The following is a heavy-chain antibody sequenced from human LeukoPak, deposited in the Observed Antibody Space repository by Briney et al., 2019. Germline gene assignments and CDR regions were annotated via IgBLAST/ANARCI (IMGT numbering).Heavy chain of an antibody. J-gene: IGHJ5*02. CDR1: GGSISSYY. CDR2: IYYSRST. D-gene: IGHD1-26*01. Sequence: PSETLSLTCTVSGGSISSYYWSWIRQPPGKGLEWIGYIYYSRSTNYNPSLKSRVTISVDTSKNQFSLKLSSVTAADTAVYYCARGEWELRWFDPWGQGTLVTVSS. CDR3: ARGEWELRWFDP. V-gene: IGHV4-59*01.